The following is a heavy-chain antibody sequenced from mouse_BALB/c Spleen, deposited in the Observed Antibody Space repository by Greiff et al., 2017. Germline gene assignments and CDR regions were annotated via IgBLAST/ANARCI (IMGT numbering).Heavy chain of an antibody. D-gene: IGHD2-10*01. V-gene: IGHV5-17*02. Sequence: EVQLVESGGGLVQPGGSRKLSCAASGFTFSSFGMHWVRQAPEKGLEWVAYISSGSSTIYYADTVKGRFTISRDNPKNPLFLPMTSLRSEDTAMYYCARSPAYYGNFYAMDYWGQGTSVTVSS. CDR3: ARSPAYYGNFYAMDY. CDR1: GFTFSSFG. J-gene: IGHJ4*01. CDR2: ISSGSSTI.